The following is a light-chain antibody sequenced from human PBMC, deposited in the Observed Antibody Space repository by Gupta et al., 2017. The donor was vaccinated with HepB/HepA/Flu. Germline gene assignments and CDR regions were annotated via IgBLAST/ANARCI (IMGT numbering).Light chain of an antibody. CDR1: QSVSRY. CDR2: DAS. J-gene: IGKJ4*01. V-gene: IGKV3-11*01. CDR3: QQRSDWPLT. Sequence: EIVLTQSPATLSLSPGERATLACRASQSVSRYLVWYQQKPGQAPRLLIYDASNRATGITARFSGSGSGTDVTLTISSLEPEDFAVYYCQQRSDWPLTFGGGTKVEIK.